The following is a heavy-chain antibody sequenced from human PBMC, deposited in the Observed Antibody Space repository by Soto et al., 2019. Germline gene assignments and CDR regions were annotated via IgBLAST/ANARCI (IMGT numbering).Heavy chain of an antibody. CDR1: GFTFSSYA. D-gene: IGHD6-13*01. V-gene: IGHV3-30-3*01. CDR2: ISYDGSNK. CDR3: ARDRIYSSSWHDY. Sequence: QVQLVESGGGVVQPGRSLRLSCAASGFTFSSYAMHWVRQAPGKGLEWVAVISYDGSNKYYADSVKGRFTTSRDNSKNTLYLQMNSLRAEDKAVYYCARDRIYSSSWHDYWGQGTLVTVSS. J-gene: IGHJ4*02.